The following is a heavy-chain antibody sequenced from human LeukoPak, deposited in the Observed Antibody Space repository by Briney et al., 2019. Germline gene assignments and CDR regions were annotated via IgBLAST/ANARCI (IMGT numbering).Heavy chain of an antibody. Sequence: GSSVKVSFKASGGTFSSYAISWVRQAPGQGLEWMGGIIPIFGTANYAQKFQGRVTITTDESTSTAYMELSSLRSEDTAVYSCARIGYCSSTSCYDWFDPWGQGTLVTVSS. J-gene: IGHJ5*02. CDR1: GGTFSSYA. CDR3: ARIGYCSSTSCYDWFDP. D-gene: IGHD2-2*01. V-gene: IGHV1-69*05. CDR2: IIPIFGTA.